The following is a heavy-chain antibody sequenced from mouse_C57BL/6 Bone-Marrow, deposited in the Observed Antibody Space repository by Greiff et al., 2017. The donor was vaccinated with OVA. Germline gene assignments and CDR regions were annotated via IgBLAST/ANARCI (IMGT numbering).Heavy chain of an antibody. CDR3: ARGAHSSTWFAY. J-gene: IGHJ3*01. V-gene: IGHV5-9*01. Sequence: EVHLVESGGGLVKPGGSLKLSCAASGFTFSSYTMSWVRQTPEKRLEWVATISGGGGNTYYPDSVKGRFTISRDNAKNTLYLQMSSLRSEDTALYYCARGAHSSTWFAYWGQGTLVTVSA. CDR1: GFTFSSYT. D-gene: IGHD3-1*01. CDR2: ISGGGGNT.